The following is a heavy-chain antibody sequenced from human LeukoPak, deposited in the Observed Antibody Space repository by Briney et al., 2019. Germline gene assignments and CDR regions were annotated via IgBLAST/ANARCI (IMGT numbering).Heavy chain of an antibody. Sequence: PGGSLRLSCEASGFTFSSYEMNWVRQAPGKGLEWVSYISSSGSTIYYADSVKGRFTISRDNAKNSLYLQMNSLRAEDTAVYYCASQTHDCSGGSCYSVGYYFDYWGQGTLVTVS. CDR2: ISSSGSTI. D-gene: IGHD2-15*01. CDR1: GFTFSSYE. J-gene: IGHJ4*02. CDR3: ASQTHDCSGGSCYSVGYYFDY. V-gene: IGHV3-48*03.